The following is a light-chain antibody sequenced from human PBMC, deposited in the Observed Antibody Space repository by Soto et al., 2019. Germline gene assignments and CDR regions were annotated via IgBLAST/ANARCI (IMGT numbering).Light chain of an antibody. J-gene: IGKJ4*01. CDR2: AAS. V-gene: IGKV1-6*01. CDR3: LQDYNYPRT. Sequence: IEMTQSRYSLSACGGDRVKITCRASQSISSYLNWYQQKPGKAPKLLIYAASILQSGVPSRFSGSGSGTDFTLTITSLQPEDFAIYYCLQDYNYPRTFGGGTKVDIK. CDR1: QSISSY.